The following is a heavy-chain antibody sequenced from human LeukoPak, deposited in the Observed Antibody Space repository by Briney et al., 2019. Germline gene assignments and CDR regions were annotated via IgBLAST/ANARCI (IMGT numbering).Heavy chain of an antibody. CDR3: TTDWEWELNFDY. CDR1: GFTFSNAW. CDR2: IKSKTDGGTT. Sequence: GGSLRLSCAASGFTFSNAWMSWVRQAPGKGLEWVGRIKSKTDGGTTDYAAPVKGRFTISRDDSKNTLYLQMNSLKTEDTAVYYCTTDWEWELNFDYWGQGTLVTVSS. D-gene: IGHD1-26*01. J-gene: IGHJ4*02. V-gene: IGHV3-15*01.